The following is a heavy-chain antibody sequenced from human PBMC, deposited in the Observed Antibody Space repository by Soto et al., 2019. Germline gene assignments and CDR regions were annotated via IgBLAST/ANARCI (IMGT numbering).Heavy chain of an antibody. V-gene: IGHV1-46*01. J-gene: IGHJ6*02. Sequence: ASVKVSCKASGYTFTSYYMHWVRQAPGQGLEWMGIINPSGGSTSYAQKFQGRVTMTRDTSTSTVYMELSSLRSEDTAVYYCARENWSMDYDFWSGYYYGMDVWGQGTTVTVSS. CDR2: INPSGGST. CDR1: GYTFTSYY. D-gene: IGHD3-3*01. CDR3: ARENWSMDYDFWSGYYYGMDV.